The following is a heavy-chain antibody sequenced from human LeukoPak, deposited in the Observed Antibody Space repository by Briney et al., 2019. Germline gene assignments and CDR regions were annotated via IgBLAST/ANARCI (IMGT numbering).Heavy chain of an antibody. V-gene: IGHV3-11*01. J-gene: IGHJ5*02. D-gene: IGHD5/OR15-5a*01. CDR3: ARVVSSRSTVGFDP. CDR2: ITTGRTL. Sequence: GGSLRLSCAASGFNFNDYCMSWIRQAPGKGLEWVSYITTGRTLSYADSVKGRFTISRDNAKNSLFLQMKSLRVEDTAVYYCARVVSSRSTVGFDPWGQGTLVTVSS. CDR1: GFNFNDYC.